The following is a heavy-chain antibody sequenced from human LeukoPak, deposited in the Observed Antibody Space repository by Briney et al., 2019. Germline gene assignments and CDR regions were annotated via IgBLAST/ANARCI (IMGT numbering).Heavy chain of an antibody. V-gene: IGHV3-30*18. CDR2: ISYDGSNK. J-gene: IGHJ4*02. D-gene: IGHD2-2*01. CDR3: AKGGGYCSSTSCSSGY. Sequence: GGSLRLSCAASGFTFSSYGMHWVRQAPGKGLEWVAVISYDGSNKYYADSVKGRFTTSRDNSKNTLYLQMNSLRAEDTAVYYCAKGGGYCSSTSCSSGYWGQGTLVTVSS. CDR1: GFTFSSYG.